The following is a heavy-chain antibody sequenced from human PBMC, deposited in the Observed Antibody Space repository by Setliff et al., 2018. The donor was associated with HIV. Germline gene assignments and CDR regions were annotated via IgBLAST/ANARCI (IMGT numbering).Heavy chain of an antibody. D-gene: IGHD3-3*01. CDR1: GFSFSAYA. CDR3: AKYTRGGSIFYYYYHMDV. J-gene: IGHJ6*03. V-gene: IGHV3-23*03. CDR2: VLSGGSTT. Sequence: GGSLRLSCAASGFSFSAYAMSWVRRAPGKGLEWLSVVLSGGSTTYYADTVKGRFIISIDDSKNTVYLEMRSLRAEDTAVYFCAKYTRGGSIFYYYYHMDVWGKGTAVTVCS.